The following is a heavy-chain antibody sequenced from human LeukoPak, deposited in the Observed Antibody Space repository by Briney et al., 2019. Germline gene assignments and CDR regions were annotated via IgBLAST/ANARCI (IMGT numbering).Heavy chain of an antibody. V-gene: IGHV3-66*01. Sequence: GGSLRLSCAASGFTFSSYGMSWVRQAPGKGLEWVSVIYSGGSTYYADSVKGRFTISRDNSKNTLYLQMNSLRAEDTAVYYCARDTEYYDILTGYYSRYFDYWGQGTLVTVSS. CDR1: GFTFSSYG. D-gene: IGHD3-9*01. J-gene: IGHJ4*02. CDR3: ARDTEYYDILTGYYSRYFDY. CDR2: IYSGGST.